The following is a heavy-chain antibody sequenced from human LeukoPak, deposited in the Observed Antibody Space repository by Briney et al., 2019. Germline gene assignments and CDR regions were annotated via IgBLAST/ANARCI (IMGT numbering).Heavy chain of an antibody. CDR2: INHSGST. J-gene: IGHJ6*02. CDR3: ARGAWFGESPIYGMDV. V-gene: IGHV4-34*01. CDR1: GGSISSYY. D-gene: IGHD3-10*01. Sequence: SETLSLTCTVSGGSISSYYWSWIRQLPGKGLEWIGEINHSGSTNYNPSLKSRVTISVDTSKNQFSLKLSSVTAADTAVYYCARGAWFGESPIYGMDVWGQGTTVTVSS.